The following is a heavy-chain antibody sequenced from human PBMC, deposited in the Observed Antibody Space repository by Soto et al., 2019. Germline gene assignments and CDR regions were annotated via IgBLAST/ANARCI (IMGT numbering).Heavy chain of an antibody. Sequence: SETLSLTCTVSGGSISSSSYYWGWIRQPPGKGLEWIGSIYYSGSTYYNPSLKSRVTISVDTSKNQFSLKLSSVTAADTAVYYCARQGRYCSGGSCYKDIWGQGTMVTVSS. D-gene: IGHD2-15*01. CDR3: ARQGRYCSGGSCYKDI. J-gene: IGHJ3*01. CDR1: GGSISSSSYY. CDR2: IYYSGST. V-gene: IGHV4-39*01.